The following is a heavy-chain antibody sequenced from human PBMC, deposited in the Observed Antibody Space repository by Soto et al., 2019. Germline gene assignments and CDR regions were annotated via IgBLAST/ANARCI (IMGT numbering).Heavy chain of an antibody. CDR2: IDPSDSYT. CDR1: GYSFTSYW. V-gene: IGHV5-10-1*01. Sequence: GESLKISCKGSGYSFTSYWISWVRQMPGKVLEWMGRIDPSDSYTNYSPSFQGHVTISADKSISTAYLQWSSLKASDTAMYYCARRLVRGVHYYYYYGMDVWGQGXTVTVYS. CDR3: ARRLVRGVHYYYYYGMDV. J-gene: IGHJ6*02. D-gene: IGHD3-10*01.